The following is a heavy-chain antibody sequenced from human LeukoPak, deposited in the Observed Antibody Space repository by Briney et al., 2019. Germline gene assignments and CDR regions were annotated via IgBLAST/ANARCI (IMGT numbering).Heavy chain of an antibody. Sequence: PGGSLRLSCAASGFTFRSFAMSWVRQAPGKGLEWVSGISDSGGSTYYADSVKGRFTISRDNSKNTLYLQMNSLRAEDTAVYYCVMGFYFDYWGQGTLVTVSS. CDR2: ISDSGGST. J-gene: IGHJ4*02. V-gene: IGHV3-23*01. CDR3: VMGFYFDY. D-gene: IGHD2-8*01. CDR1: GFTFRSFA.